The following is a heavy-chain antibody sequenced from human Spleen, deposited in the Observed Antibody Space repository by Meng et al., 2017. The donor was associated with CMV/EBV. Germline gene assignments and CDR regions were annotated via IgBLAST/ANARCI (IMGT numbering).Heavy chain of an antibody. D-gene: IGHD4-17*01. CDR1: GYTFTNYY. CDR3: ARHYGDYGQDYYYFGMDI. CDR2: INPGDSDT. V-gene: IGHV5-51*01. Sequence: GESLKISCQGSGYTFTNYYIAWVRQRPGKGLEWMGIINPGDSDTRYSPSSQGQVTISVDKSINTAYLQWSSLKASDTAMYYCARHYGDYGQDYYYFGMDIWGQGTTVTV. J-gene: IGHJ6*02.